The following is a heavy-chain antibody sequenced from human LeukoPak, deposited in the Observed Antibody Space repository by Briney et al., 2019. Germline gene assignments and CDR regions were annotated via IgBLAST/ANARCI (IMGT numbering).Heavy chain of an antibody. CDR2: ISSSGSTI. V-gene: IGHV3-48*03. Sequence: GGSLRLSCAASGFTFSSYEMNWVRQAPGKGLEWVSYISSSGSTIYYADSVKGRFTISRDNAKNSLYLQMNSLRAEDTAVYYCARRGVYIAVAGTGYYYYGMDVWGQGTAVTVSS. D-gene: IGHD6-19*01. J-gene: IGHJ6*02. CDR3: ARRGVYIAVAGTGYYYYGMDV. CDR1: GFTFSSYE.